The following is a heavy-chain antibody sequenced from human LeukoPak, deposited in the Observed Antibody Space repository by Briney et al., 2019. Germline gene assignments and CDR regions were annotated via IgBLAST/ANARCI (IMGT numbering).Heavy chain of an antibody. Sequence: GASVKVSCKASGYTFTGYYMHWVRQAPGQGLEWMGIINPSGGSTSYAQKFQGRVTMTRDTSTSTVYMELSSLRSEDTAVYYCARDGRSYYYDSSGYCGYWGQGTLVTVSS. D-gene: IGHD3-22*01. CDR1: GYTFTGYY. CDR2: INPSGGST. V-gene: IGHV1-46*01. CDR3: ARDGRSYYYDSSGYCGY. J-gene: IGHJ4*02.